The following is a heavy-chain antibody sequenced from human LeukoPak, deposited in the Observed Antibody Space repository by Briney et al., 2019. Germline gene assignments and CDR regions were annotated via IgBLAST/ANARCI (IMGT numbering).Heavy chain of an antibody. CDR2: INHSGST. CDR3: AKAALYYYGSGSYYNYFDY. D-gene: IGHD3-10*01. V-gene: IGHV4-34*01. Sequence: SETLSLTCAVYGGSFSGYYWSWIRQPPGKGLEWIGEINHSGSTNYNPSLKSRVTISVDTSKNQFSLKLSSVTAADTAVYYCAKAALYYYGSGSYYNYFDYWGQGTLVTVSS. CDR1: GGSFSGYY. J-gene: IGHJ4*02.